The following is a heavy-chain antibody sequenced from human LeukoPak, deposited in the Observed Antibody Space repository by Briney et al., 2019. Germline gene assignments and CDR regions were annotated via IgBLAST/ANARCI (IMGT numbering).Heavy chain of an antibody. V-gene: IGHV3-23*01. CDR1: GFIFSNYL. CDR3: AMALDY. J-gene: IGHJ4*02. Sequence: GGSLRLFCVASGFIFSNYLMNWVRQAPGKGLEGVSGISHSGSSIYYADSVKGRFTISRDNSKNTLYLQMDRLRVEDTAVYYCAMALDYWGQGTLVTVSS. CDR2: ISHSGSSI.